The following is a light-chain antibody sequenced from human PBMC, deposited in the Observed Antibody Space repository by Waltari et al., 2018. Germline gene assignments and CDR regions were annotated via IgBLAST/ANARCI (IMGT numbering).Light chain of an antibody. CDR3: QQYYITPRT. J-gene: IGKJ1*01. CDR2: WAS. Sequence: DIVMTQSPDPLAVSLGERSTNNCKSSSSVLFSSNNKNYLAWYQQKPGQPPKLLIYWASTRESGVPDRFSGSGSGTDFTLTISSLQAEDVAVYYCQQYYITPRTFGQGTKVEIK. CDR1: SSVLFSSNNKNY. V-gene: IGKV4-1*01.